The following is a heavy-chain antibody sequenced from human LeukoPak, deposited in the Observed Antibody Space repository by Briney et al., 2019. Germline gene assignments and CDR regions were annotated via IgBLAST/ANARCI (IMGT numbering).Heavy chain of an antibody. J-gene: IGHJ4*02. D-gene: IGHD1-14*01. CDR2: ISGSGGST. CDR1: GFTFSSYV. V-gene: IGHV3-23*01. Sequence: PGGSLRLSCAASGFTFSSYVMSWVRQAPGKGLEWVSVISGSGGSTYYADSVKGRFTISRDNSKNTLYLQMNSLRVENTAVYYCAKDLTAQACDHWGQGTLVTVSS. CDR3: AKDLTAQACDH.